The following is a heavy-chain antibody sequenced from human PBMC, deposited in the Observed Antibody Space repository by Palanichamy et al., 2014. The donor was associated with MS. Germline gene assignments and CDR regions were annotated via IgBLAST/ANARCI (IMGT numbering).Heavy chain of an antibody. CDR3: ARQEAGGPRFDY. CDR1: GYTFTTYV. Sequence: QVQLVQSGAEVKKPGASVKVSCKASGYTFTTYVMHWVRQAPGQRPEWMGWVHPGNGNTKYSQKFQGRITITRDTSASTAYMDLSSLRSEDTAAYYCARQEAGGPRFDYWGQGTLVTVAS. D-gene: IGHD2-15*01. J-gene: IGHJ4*02. CDR2: VHPGNGNT. V-gene: IGHV1-3*01.